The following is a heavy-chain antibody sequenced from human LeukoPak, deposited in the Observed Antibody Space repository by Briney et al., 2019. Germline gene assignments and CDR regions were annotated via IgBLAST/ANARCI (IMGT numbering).Heavy chain of an antibody. V-gene: IGHV3-30*18. CDR3: AKDLGGGSGCYDL. Sequence: GRSLRLSCAASGFAFSSYGMHWVRQAPGKGLEWVAIISYDGSNKYYADSVQGRFTISRDNSKNTLYLQMNSLRAEDTAVYYCAKDLGGGSGCYDLWGRGTLVTVSS. CDR2: ISYDGSNK. CDR1: GFAFSSYG. D-gene: IGHD6-19*01. J-gene: IGHJ2*01.